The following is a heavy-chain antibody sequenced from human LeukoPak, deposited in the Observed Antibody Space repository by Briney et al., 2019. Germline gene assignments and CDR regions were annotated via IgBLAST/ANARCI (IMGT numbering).Heavy chain of an antibody. CDR3: AGVMITFGGVTSYFDY. CDR1: GGTFSSYA. Sequence: SVKVSCKASGGTFSSYAISWVRQAPGQGLEWMGRIIPILGIANYAQKFQGRVTITADKSTCTAYMELSSLRSEDTAVYYCAGVMITFGGVTSYFDYWGQGTLVTVSS. CDR2: IIPILGIA. J-gene: IGHJ4*02. V-gene: IGHV1-69*04. D-gene: IGHD3-16*01.